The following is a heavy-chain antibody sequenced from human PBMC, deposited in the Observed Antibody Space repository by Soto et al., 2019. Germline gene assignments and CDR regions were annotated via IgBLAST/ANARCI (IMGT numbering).Heavy chain of an antibody. CDR1: GGTFSSYA. V-gene: IGHV1-69*01. Sequence: QVQLVQSGAEVKKPGSSVKVSCKASGGTFSSYAISWVRQAPGQGLEWMGGIIPIFGTANYAQKFQGRVTITADESTSTAYMELSSLRSEDTAVYYCARVRNYRYFDLNWFDPWGQGALVTVSS. D-gene: IGHD3-9*01. CDR2: IIPIFGTA. J-gene: IGHJ5*02. CDR3: ARVRNYRYFDLNWFDP.